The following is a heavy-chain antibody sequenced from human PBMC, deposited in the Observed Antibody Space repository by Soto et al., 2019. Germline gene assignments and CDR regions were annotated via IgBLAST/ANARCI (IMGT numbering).Heavy chain of an antibody. CDR3: AKSTRRDHFYYMDG. V-gene: IGHV3-23*01. CDR2: ISGSGGST. Sequence: GGSLRLSCAASEFTFTNYAMIWVRRAPGKGLMWVSAISGSGGSTYYADSVKGRFTISRDNSKNTVYLQMNSLGAEDTAVYHCAKSTRRDHFYYMDGWGKGTTVTVSS. J-gene: IGHJ6*03. CDR1: EFTFTNYA.